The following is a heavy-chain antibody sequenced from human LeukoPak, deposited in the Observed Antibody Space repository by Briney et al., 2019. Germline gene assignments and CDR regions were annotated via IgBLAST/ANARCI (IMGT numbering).Heavy chain of an antibody. Sequence: SETLSLTCTVSGGSISSGRYYWGWIRQPPGKGLEWIGSIYYSGSTYYNPSLKSRVTISVDTSKNQFSLKLSSVTAADTAVYFCARHLYDSSGYFDYWGQGTLVTVSS. CDR2: IYYSGST. D-gene: IGHD3-22*01. CDR3: ARHLYDSSGYFDY. CDR1: GGSISSGRYY. V-gene: IGHV4-39*01. J-gene: IGHJ4*02.